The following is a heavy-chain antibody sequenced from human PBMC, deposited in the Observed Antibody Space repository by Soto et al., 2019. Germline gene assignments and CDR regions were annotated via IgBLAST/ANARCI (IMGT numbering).Heavy chain of an antibody. CDR1: GFTFSNCA. Sequence: EVQLLESGGGLVQPGGSLRLSCAASGFTFSNCAMSWVRQAPGKGLEWVSAISGSGDNTYNADSVKGRFTISRDNSKNTLYLQMNSLRAEDTAVYYCARDYDSSAWKDAFDIWGQGTMVTVSS. D-gene: IGHD3-22*01. V-gene: IGHV3-23*01. CDR3: ARDYDSSAWKDAFDI. J-gene: IGHJ3*02. CDR2: ISGSGDNT.